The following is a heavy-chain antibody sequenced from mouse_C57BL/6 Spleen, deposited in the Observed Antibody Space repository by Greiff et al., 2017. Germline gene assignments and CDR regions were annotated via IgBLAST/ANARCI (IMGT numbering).Heavy chain of an antibody. D-gene: IGHD3-2*02. CDR3: AKTAQATRAMDY. CDR2: IYPGDGDT. J-gene: IGHJ4*01. CDR1: GYAFSSSW. Sequence: QVQLQQSGPELVKPGASVKISCKASGYAFSSSWMNWVKQRPGKGLEWIGRIYPGDGDTNYNGKFKGKAKLTADKSSSTAYMQLSSLTSEDSAVYFCAKTAQATRAMDYWGQGTSVTVSS. V-gene: IGHV1-82*01.